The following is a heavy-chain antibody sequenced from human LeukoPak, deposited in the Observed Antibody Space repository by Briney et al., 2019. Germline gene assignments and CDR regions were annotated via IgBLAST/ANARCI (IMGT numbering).Heavy chain of an antibody. J-gene: IGHJ4*02. CDR2: IYHSGGT. Sequence: SETLSLTCAVCGGSFGTYYWRWIRQPPGKGLECLGEIYHSGGTNYTPSLKTRVTISADTSKNQFSPLLRSVPAARTAFSLCTRGYSSGWYVYWGQGTLVTVSS. D-gene: IGHD6-19*01. CDR1: GGSFGTYY. CDR3: TRGYSSGWYVY. V-gene: IGHV4-34*01.